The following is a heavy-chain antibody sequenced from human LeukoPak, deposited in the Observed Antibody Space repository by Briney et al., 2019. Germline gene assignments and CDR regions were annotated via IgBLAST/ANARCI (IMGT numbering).Heavy chain of an antibody. CDR3: AKSGYYLDY. J-gene: IGHJ4*02. V-gene: IGHV3-30*18. CDR1: GFTFSSYG. CDR2: ISYDGSNK. Sequence: PGRSLRLSCAASGFTFSSYGMHWVRQAPGKGLEWVAVISYDGSNKYYADSVKGRFTISRDNSKNTLYLQMNSLRAEDTAVYYCAKSGYYLDYWGQGTLVTVSS. D-gene: IGHD3-3*01.